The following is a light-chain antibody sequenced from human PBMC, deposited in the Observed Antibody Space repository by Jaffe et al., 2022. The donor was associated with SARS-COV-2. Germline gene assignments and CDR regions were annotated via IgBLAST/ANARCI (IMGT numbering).Light chain of an antibody. CDR2: AAS. CDR3: QKYSSAPRT. CDR1: QDISDY. Sequence: DIQMTQSPSSLSASVGDRVTITCRASQDISDYLAWYQQKPGKVPKLLIYAASTLQSGVPSRFSGSGSGTDFTLTISSLQPEDVATYYCQKYSSAPRTFGQGTKVEIK. J-gene: IGKJ1*01. V-gene: IGKV1-27*01.